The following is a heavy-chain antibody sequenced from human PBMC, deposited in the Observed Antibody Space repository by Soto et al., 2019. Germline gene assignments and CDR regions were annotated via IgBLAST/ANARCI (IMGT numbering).Heavy chain of an antibody. CDR2: IWYDGSNK. CDR3: ARDNNCGGDCYSRDDAFDI. D-gene: IGHD2-21*02. CDR1: GFTFSSYG. Sequence: QVQLVESGGGVVQPGRSLRLSCAASGFTFSSYGMHWVRQAPGKGLEWVAVIWYDGSNKYYADSVKGRFTISRDNSKNTLYLQMNSLRAEDTAVYYCARDNNCGGDCYSRDDAFDIWGQGTMVTVSS. J-gene: IGHJ3*02. V-gene: IGHV3-33*01.